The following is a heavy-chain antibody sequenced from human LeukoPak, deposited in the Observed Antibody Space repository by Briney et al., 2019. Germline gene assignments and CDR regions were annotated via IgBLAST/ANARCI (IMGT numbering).Heavy chain of an antibody. Sequence: PGGSLRLSCAASGFTVSSNYMSWVRQAPGKGLEWVSVIYSGGSTYCADSVKGRFTISRDNSKNTLYLQMNSLRAEDTAVYYCARDVRYYDSSRYYYYGMDVWGQGTTVTVSS. CDR2: IYSGGST. CDR3: ARDVRYYDSSRYYYYGMDV. J-gene: IGHJ6*02. D-gene: IGHD3-22*01. V-gene: IGHV3-53*01. CDR1: GFTVSSNY.